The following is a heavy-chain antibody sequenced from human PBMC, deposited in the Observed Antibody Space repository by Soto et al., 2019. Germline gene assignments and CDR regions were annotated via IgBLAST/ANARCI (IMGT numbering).Heavy chain of an antibody. CDR1: GGSISSYY. Sequence: PSETLSLTCTVSGGSISSYYWSWIRQPPGKGLEWIGYIYYSGSTYYNPSLKSRVTISLDTSKNQFSLKLNSVTAADTAVYYCARVWGGAFDIWGQGTMVTVSS. D-gene: IGHD3-10*01. V-gene: IGHV4-59*12. CDR2: IYYSGST. CDR3: ARVWGGAFDI. J-gene: IGHJ3*02.